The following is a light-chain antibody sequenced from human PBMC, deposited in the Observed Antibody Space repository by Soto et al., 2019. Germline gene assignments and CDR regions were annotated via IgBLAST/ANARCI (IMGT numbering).Light chain of an antibody. CDR1: QSVSSSY. CDR3: QQLLGA. J-gene: IGKJ4*01. V-gene: IGKV3-20*01. CDR2: GAS. Sequence: EIVLTQSPGTLSLSPGERATLSCRASQSVSSSYLAWYQQKPGQAPRLLIYGASSRATGIPDRFSGSGSGTDFTLTISRLEPEDFAVYYCQQLLGAFGGGTKVDIK.